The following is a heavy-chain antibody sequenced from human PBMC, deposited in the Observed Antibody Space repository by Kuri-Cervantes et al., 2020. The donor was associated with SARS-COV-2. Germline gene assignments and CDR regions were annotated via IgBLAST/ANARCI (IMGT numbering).Heavy chain of an antibody. V-gene: IGHV4-34*01. J-gene: IGHJ5*02. CDR3: ASYSGWFDP. D-gene: IGHD2-15*01. CDR2: INHSGST. Sequence: GSLRLSCTVSGGSISSYYWSWIRQPPGKGLEWIGEINHSGSTNYNPSLKSRVTISVDTSKNQFSLKLSSVTAADTAVYYCASYSGWFDPWGQGTLVTVSS. CDR1: GGSISSYY.